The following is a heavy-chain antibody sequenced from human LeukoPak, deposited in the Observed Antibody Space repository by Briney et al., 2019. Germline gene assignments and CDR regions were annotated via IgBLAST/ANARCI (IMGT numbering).Heavy chain of an antibody. V-gene: IGHV1-69*04. CDR2: IIPILGIA. D-gene: IGHD4-11*01. J-gene: IGHJ6*04. CDR1: GGTFSSYA. CDR3: ARVHPTARLTTAMDV. Sequence: SVKVSCKASGGTFSSYAISWVRQAPGQGLEWMGRIIPILGIANYAQKFQGRVTITADKSTSTAHMELSSLRSEDTAVYYCARVHPTARLTTAMDVWGKGTTVTVSS.